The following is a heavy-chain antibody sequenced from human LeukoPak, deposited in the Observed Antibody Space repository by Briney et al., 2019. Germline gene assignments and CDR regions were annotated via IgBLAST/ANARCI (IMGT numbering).Heavy chain of an antibody. CDR3: ARDGEEQWLVPRDYYFDY. D-gene: IGHD6-19*01. Sequence: GRSLRLSCAASGFTFSSYGMHWVRQAPGKGLEWVSSISSSSSYIYYADSVKGRFTISRDNAKNSLYLQMNSLRAEDTAVYYCARDGEEQWLVPRDYYFDYWGQGTLVTVSS. J-gene: IGHJ4*02. V-gene: IGHV3-21*01. CDR1: GFTFSSYG. CDR2: ISSSSSYI.